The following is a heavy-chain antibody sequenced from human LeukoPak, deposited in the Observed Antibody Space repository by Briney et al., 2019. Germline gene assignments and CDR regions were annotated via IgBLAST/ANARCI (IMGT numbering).Heavy chain of an antibody. CDR2: INPNSGGT. CDR1: GYTFTGYY. CDR3: ARVKIAGDPPKYYYYYYMDV. J-gene: IGHJ6*03. Sequence: GASVKVSCKASGYTFTGYYMHWVRQAPGQGLEWMGWINPNSGGTNYAQKFQGRVTMTTDTSTSTAYMELRSLRSDDTAVYYCARVKIAGDPPKYYYYYYMDVWGKGTTVTVSS. D-gene: IGHD3-16*01. V-gene: IGHV1-2*02.